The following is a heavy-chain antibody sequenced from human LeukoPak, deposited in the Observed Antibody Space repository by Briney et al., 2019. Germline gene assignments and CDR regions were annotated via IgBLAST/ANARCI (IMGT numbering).Heavy chain of an antibody. Sequence: SVKVSCKASGGTFSSYAISWVRQAPGQGLEWMGRIIPILGIANYAQKFQGRVTITADKSTSTAYMELSSLRSEDTAVYYCAKDPAPYYYDSSVVFDYWGQGTLVTVSS. V-gene: IGHV1-69*04. CDR3: AKDPAPYYYDSSVVFDY. CDR2: IIPILGIA. CDR1: GGTFSSYA. D-gene: IGHD3-22*01. J-gene: IGHJ4*02.